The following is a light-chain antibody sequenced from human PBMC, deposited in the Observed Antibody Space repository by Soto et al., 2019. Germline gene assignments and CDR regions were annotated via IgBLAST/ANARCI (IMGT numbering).Light chain of an antibody. CDR2: GAS. Sequence: EIVLTQSPGTLSLSPGERATLSCRASQSVSSNYLAWYQQKPGQAPSLLIYGASSRDTGIPVRFSGSGSGTDFTLTISRLEPEDFAVYYCQQYAGSPLTFGGGTKVEIK. V-gene: IGKV3-20*01. CDR3: QQYAGSPLT. CDR1: QSVSSNY. J-gene: IGKJ4*01.